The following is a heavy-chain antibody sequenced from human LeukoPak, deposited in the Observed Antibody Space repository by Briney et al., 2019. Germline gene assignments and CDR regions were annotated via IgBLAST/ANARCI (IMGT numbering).Heavy chain of an antibody. V-gene: IGHV3-23*01. D-gene: IGHD3-10*01. J-gene: IGHJ4*02. Sequence: HAGGSLRLSCAVSGITLSNYGMSWVRRAPGKGLEWVAGLSGSGGGTNYADSVQGRFTISRDNPKNTLYLQMNSLRAEDTAVYFCAKRGVVIRVFLVGFHKEAYYFDSWGQGALVTVSS. CDR1: GITLSNYG. CDR3: AKRGVVIRVFLVGFHKEAYYFDS. CDR2: LSGSGGGT.